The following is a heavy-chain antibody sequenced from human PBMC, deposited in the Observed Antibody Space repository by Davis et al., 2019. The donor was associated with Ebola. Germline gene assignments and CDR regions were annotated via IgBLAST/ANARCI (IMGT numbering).Heavy chain of an antibody. J-gene: IGHJ3*01. CDR2: IFYSGST. V-gene: IGHV4-59*08. Sequence: MPSETLSLTCTVSGGSIPSYYWGWIRQPPGKGLEWIGYIFYSGSTTFNPSLESRVTISVDTSKNQFSLKLTSLTAADTAVYYCASRPITLVLDGAFDVWGQGTMVSVSS. CDR3: ASRPITLVLDGAFDV. D-gene: IGHD3-10*01. CDR1: GGSIPSYY.